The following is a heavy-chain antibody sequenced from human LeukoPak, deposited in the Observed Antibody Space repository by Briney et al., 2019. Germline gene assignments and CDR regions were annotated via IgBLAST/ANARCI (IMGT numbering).Heavy chain of an antibody. CDR3: AKVDGVRAAPGRGRVHS. D-gene: IGHD6-13*01. J-gene: IGHJ4*02. CDR2: IGGVGGTT. V-gene: IGHV3-23*01. Sequence: PGGSLRLSRAASGFAFSSYVMTWVRQAPGKWLEWVSGIGGVGGTTYDAGYVKGPFTVSRDNSKSTLYLQLNILRDEDTAVYYCAKVDGVRAAPGRGRVHSWGQGTLVTVSS. CDR1: GFAFSSYV.